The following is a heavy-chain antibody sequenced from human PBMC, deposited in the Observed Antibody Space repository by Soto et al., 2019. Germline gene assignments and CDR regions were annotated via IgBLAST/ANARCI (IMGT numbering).Heavy chain of an antibody. CDR2: IYSGGST. D-gene: IGHD2-15*01. Sequence: EVQLVESGGGLVQPGGSLRLSCAASGFTVSSNYMSWVRQAPGKGLEWVSVIYSGGSTYYADSVKGRFTISGHNSKNTLYLQMNSLRAEDTAVYYCARGFIGYCSGGSCYSESLWFDPWGQGTLVTVSS. CDR3: ARGFIGYCSGGSCYSESLWFDP. J-gene: IGHJ5*02. V-gene: IGHV3-53*04. CDR1: GFTVSSNY.